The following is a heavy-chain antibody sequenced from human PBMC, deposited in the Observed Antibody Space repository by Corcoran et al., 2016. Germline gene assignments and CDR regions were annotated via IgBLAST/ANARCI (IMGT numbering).Heavy chain of an antibody. CDR1: GFSLSTTAMC. V-gene: IGHV2-70*01. Sequence: QVTLRESGPALLKPTQTLTLTCTFSGFSLSTTAMCVSWIRQSPGEALEWLALIDWRDDKFYSTSLRTRLTIPKDTSKNQVVLTMTNMDPVDTATYDCARTPRYGGKYDYGLDAWGQGTTVTVSS. CDR3: ARTPRYGGKYDYGLDA. CDR2: IDWRDDK. D-gene: IGHD1-26*01. J-gene: IGHJ6*02.